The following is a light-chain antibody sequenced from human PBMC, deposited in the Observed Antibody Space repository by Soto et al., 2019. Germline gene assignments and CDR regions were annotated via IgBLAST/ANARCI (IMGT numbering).Light chain of an antibody. CDR2: NNN. J-gene: IGLJ3*02. CDR1: RSNIGNNA. Sequence: QSVLTQTPSASGTPGQTVIISCSGSRSNIGNNAVSWYQQFPGTAPKLLIYNNNQRPSGVPDRFSGSKSGTSASLAISGLQSEDEADYYCATWDDSLNARGVFGGGTKLTVL. V-gene: IGLV1-44*01. CDR3: ATWDDSLNARGV.